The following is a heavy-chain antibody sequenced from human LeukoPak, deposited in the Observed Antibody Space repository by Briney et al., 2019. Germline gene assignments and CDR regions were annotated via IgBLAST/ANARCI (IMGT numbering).Heavy chain of an antibody. D-gene: IGHD4-17*01. J-gene: IGHJ5*02. CDR2: IRHDESVK. Sequence: GGSLRLSCAASGFVFSKHGMHWVRQAPGKGLEWVAFIRHDESVKHYAESVKGRFTISRDNFKKTLSHQMNSLRADDTALYYCARFSYGDYVAWGQGTLVTVSS. CDR1: GFVFSKHG. CDR3: ARFSYGDYVA. V-gene: IGHV3-30*02.